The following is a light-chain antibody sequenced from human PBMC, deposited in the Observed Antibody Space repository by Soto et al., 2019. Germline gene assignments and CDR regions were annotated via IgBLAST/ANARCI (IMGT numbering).Light chain of an antibody. Sequence: QAAXGQPSAGSVTPEHSITISCTGTGGDIGTYNLVSWYQQYPGKAPKLLIYEATKRPSGLSTRFSGAKSGNTASLTISGLQAEDEADYYCCSSAGSDTWVFGGGTKVTVL. J-gene: IGLJ3*02. V-gene: IGLV2-23*01. CDR3: CSSAGSDTWV. CDR2: EAT. CDR1: GGDIGTYNL.